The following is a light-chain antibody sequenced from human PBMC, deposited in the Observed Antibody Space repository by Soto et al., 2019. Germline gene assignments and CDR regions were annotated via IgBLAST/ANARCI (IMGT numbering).Light chain of an antibody. CDR1: SSDVGSYNL. V-gene: IGLV2-23*01. Sequence: QSALTQPASVSGSPGQSITISCTGSSSDVGSYNLVSWYQQYPGKAPKLMIYEATQRPSGVSDRFSGSKSGNTASLTISGLQTEDEADYFCCSYAGRSNWVFGGGTKVTVL. J-gene: IGLJ3*02. CDR2: EAT. CDR3: CSYAGRSNWV.